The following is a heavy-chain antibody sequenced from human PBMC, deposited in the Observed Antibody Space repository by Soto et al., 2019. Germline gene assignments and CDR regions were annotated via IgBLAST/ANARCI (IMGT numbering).Heavy chain of an antibody. D-gene: IGHD6-19*01. V-gene: IGHV1-69*12. Sequence: QVQLVQSGAEVEKPGSSVKVSCKASGGTFSSYAISWVRQAPGQGLEWMGGIIPIFGTANYAQKFQGRVTITAGESTGTAYMELSSLRSEDTAVYYCAREPKQGLRCDWFDPWGQGTLVTVSS. CDR3: AREPKQGLRCDWFDP. CDR2: IIPIFGTA. J-gene: IGHJ5*02. CDR1: GGTFSSYA.